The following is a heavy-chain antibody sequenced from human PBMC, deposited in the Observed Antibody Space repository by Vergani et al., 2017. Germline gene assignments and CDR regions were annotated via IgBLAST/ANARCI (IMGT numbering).Heavy chain of an antibody. CDR3: ARDQVATGGMDV. D-gene: IGHD5-12*01. J-gene: IGHJ6*02. CDR2: ISSSSSYT. V-gene: IGHV3-11*06. CDR1: GFTFSDYY. Sequence: VQLVESGGGLVQPGGSLRLSCAASGFTFSDYYMSWIRQAPGKGLEWVSYISSSSSYTNYADSVKGRFTISRDNAKNSLYLQMNSLRAEDTAVYYCARDQVATGGMDVWGQGTTVTVSS.